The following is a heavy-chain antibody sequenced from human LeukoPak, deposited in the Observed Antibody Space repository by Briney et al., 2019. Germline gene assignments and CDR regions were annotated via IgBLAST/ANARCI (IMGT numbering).Heavy chain of an antibody. CDR3: ARGVDIVATVDY. V-gene: IGHV4-38-2*01. D-gene: IGHD5-12*01. CDR1: GYFISSGYY. Sequence: PSETMSLTCAVSGYFISSGYYWGWIRQPPGKGLEWIGSIYHSGSTYYNPSLKSRVTISVDTSKNQFSLKLSSVTAADTAVYYCARGVDIVATVDYWGQGTLVTVSS. CDR2: IYHSGST. J-gene: IGHJ4*02.